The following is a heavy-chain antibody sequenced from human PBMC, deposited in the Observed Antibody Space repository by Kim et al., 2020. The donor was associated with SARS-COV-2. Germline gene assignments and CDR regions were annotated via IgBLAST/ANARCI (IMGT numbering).Heavy chain of an antibody. Sequence: KSRVTISVDTSKNQFSLKLSSVTAADTAVYYCARAISYTVTYYYYYYMDVWGKGTTVTVSS. V-gene: IGHV4-34*01. D-gene: IGHD4-17*01. CDR3: ARAISYTVTYYYYYYMDV. J-gene: IGHJ6*03.